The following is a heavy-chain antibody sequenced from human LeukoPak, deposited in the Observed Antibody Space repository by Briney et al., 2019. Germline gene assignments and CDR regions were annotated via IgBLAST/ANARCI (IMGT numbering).Heavy chain of an antibody. CDR2: IRGSGGGT. D-gene: IGHD4-17*01. V-gene: IGHV3-23*01. Sequence: GGSLRLSCAASGFIFSNYALMWLRQSPGKGLEWVSAIRGSGGGTFYADSVRGRFTISRDNSKNTLYLQMNGLRAEDTAVYYCARDPNGDYIGAFDMWGRGTLVTVSS. CDR3: ARDPNGDYIGAFDM. CDR1: GFIFSNYA. J-gene: IGHJ3*02.